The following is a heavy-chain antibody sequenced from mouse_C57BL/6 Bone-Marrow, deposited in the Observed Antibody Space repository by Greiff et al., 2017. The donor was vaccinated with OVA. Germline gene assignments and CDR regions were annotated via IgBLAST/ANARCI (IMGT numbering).Heavy chain of an antibody. Sequence: VQLQQSGPELVKPGASVKISCKASGYTFTDYYMNWVKQSHGKSLEWIGDINPNNGGTSYNQKFKGKATLTVDKSSSTAYMELRSLTSEDSAVYYCARRGDGGYWGQGTTLTVSS. CDR3: ARRGDGGY. J-gene: IGHJ2*01. CDR2: INPNNGGT. V-gene: IGHV1-26*01. CDR1: GYTFTDYY. D-gene: IGHD3-3*01.